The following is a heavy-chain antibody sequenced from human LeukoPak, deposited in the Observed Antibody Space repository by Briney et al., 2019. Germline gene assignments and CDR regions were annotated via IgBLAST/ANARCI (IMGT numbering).Heavy chain of an antibody. V-gene: IGHV3-23*01. CDR3: ARGVVRYFDY. CDR1: GFTFSSYT. J-gene: IGHJ4*02. Sequence: GGSLRLSCAASGFTFSSYTMSWVRQAPGKGLEWVSTISRSGGSTYYADSVKGRFTISRDNSKNMLYLQMNSLRAEDTAVYYCARGVVRYFDYWGQGALVTVSS. D-gene: IGHD3-9*01. CDR2: ISRSGGST.